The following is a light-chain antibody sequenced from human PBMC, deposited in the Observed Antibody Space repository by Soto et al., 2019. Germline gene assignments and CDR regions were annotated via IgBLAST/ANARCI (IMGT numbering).Light chain of an antibody. J-gene: IGLJ3*02. CDR3: QSYDSSLSAWV. V-gene: IGLV1-40*01. Sequence: QSVLTQPPSLSGAPGQRVTISCTESSSNIGAGYDVHWYQQVPGTAPKLLIYNNNNRPSGVPDRFSGSKSGTSASLAITGLQAEDEADYYCQSYDSSLSAWVFGGGTKLTVL. CDR2: NNN. CDR1: SSNIGAGYD.